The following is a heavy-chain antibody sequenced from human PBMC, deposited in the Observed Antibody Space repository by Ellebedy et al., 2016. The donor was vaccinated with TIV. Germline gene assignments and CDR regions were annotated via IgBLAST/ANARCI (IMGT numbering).Heavy chain of an antibody. D-gene: IGHD1-14*01. J-gene: IGHJ4*02. Sequence: ASVKVSCXASGYTFTSYGISWVRQAPGQGLEWMGWISAYNGNTNYAQKLQGRVTMTTDTSTSTAYMELRSLRSDDTAVYYCARGVPGGWPYKPYFDYWGQGTLVTVSS. V-gene: IGHV1-18*01. CDR3: ARGVPGGWPYKPYFDY. CDR1: GYTFTSYG. CDR2: ISAYNGNT.